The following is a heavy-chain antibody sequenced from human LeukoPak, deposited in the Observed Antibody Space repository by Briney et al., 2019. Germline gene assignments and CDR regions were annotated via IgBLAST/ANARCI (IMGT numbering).Heavy chain of an antibody. CDR1: GYSISNTYY. V-gene: IGHV4-38-2*02. Sequence: SETLSLTCTVSGYSISNTYYWSWIRQPPGKGLEWIVTIYHSGNTYYKPSLKSRVTISVDTSKNQFSLKLSSVTAADTAIYYCARDSSSDFDYWGQGTLVTVSS. CDR2: IYHSGNT. D-gene: IGHD6-6*01. CDR3: ARDSSSDFDY. J-gene: IGHJ4*02.